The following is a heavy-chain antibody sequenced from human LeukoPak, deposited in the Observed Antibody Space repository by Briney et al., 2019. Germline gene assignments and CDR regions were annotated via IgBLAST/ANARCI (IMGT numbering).Heavy chain of an antibody. CDR1: GGSISPTSYY. Sequence: PSETLSLTCTVSGGAVSGGSISPTSYYWGWIRQPPGKGLEWIGSIAYSGSTYYNPSLKSRATVSVDTSKNQLSLKLSSVTAADTAVYYCARLGHYYDSSGSPLWGQGTLVTVSS. J-gene: IGHJ4*02. CDR3: ARLGHYYDSSGSPL. CDR2: IAYSGST. V-gene: IGHV4-39*01. D-gene: IGHD3-22*01.